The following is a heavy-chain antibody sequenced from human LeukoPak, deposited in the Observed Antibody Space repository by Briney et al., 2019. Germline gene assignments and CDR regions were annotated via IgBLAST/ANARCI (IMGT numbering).Heavy chain of an antibody. CDR2: ISGSGST. J-gene: IGHJ6*04. D-gene: IGHD3-10*01. V-gene: IGHV4-4*07. Sequence: SETLSLTCTVSGGSINSYWSWMRQPAGKGLEWIGRISGSGSTTYNPSLKSRLSISIDTSKNQFSLKLMSVTAADTAVYYCASETYYYGSGSRYNGVWGRGTTVTVSS. CDR3: ASETYYYGSGSRYNGV. CDR1: GGSINSY.